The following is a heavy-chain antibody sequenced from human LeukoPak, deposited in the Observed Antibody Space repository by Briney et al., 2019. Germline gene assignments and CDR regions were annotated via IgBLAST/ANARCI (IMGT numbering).Heavy chain of an antibody. CDR1: GGSISSYY. J-gene: IGHJ3*02. D-gene: IGHD3-22*01. CDR3: ARDNDSSGYDAFDI. Sequence: PSETLSLTCTVSGGSISSYYWSWIRQPPGKGLEWIGSIYYSGSTYYNPSLKSRVTISVDTSKNQFSLKLSSVTAADTAVYYCARDNDSSGYDAFDIWGQGTMVTVSS. V-gene: IGHV4-59*12. CDR2: IYYSGST.